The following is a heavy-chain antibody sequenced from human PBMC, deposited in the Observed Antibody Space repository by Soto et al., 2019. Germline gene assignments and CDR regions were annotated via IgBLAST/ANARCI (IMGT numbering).Heavy chain of an antibody. V-gene: IGHV2-5*02. Sequence: QITLKESGPTLVKPTQTLTLTCTFSGFSLTTRGVGVGWIRQPPGKALECLALIYWDDDKRYSPSLQSRLSNTKDTSKNQVVLTMTNVDPVDTATYFCAHIPNYYQYDWFDPWGQGTLVYVSS. D-gene: IGHD3-16*01. CDR3: AHIPNYYQYDWFDP. CDR1: GFSLTTRGVG. CDR2: IYWDDDK. J-gene: IGHJ5*02.